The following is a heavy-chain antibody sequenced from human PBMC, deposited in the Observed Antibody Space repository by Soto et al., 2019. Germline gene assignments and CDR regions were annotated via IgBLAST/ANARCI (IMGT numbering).Heavy chain of an antibody. CDR1: GGSISSSNW. CDR3: VAWDYYYGMDV. CDR2: IYHSGST. J-gene: IGHJ6*02. V-gene: IGHV4-4*02. Sequence: QVQLQESGPGLVKPSGTLSLTCAVSGGSISSSNWWSWVRQPPGKGLEWIGEIYHSGSTNYNPSLKSXVTPSXXKSKNQFSLKLSSVTAADTAVYYCVAWDYYYGMDVWGQGTTVTVSS. D-gene: IGHD1-26*01.